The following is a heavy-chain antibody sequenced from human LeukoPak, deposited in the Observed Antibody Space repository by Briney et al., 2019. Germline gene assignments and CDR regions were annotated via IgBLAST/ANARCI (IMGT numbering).Heavy chain of an antibody. CDR1: GGTFSSYA. Sequence: GASVKVSCKASGGTFSSYAISWVRQAPGQGLEWMGGIIPIFGTANYAQKFQGRVTITADKSTSTAYMELSSLRSEDTAVYYCASTKTGYSSSWSPDDAFDIWGQGTMVTVSS. CDR3: ASTKTGYSSSWSPDDAFDI. CDR2: IIPIFGTA. V-gene: IGHV1-69*06. D-gene: IGHD6-13*01. J-gene: IGHJ3*02.